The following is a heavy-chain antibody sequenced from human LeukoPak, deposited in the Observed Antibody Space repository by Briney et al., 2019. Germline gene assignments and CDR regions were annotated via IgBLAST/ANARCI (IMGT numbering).Heavy chain of an antibody. J-gene: IGHJ4*02. V-gene: IGHV3-7*01. Sequence: GGSLRLSCVASGFTSKTYWLNWVRQAPGKGLEWVANIKQDGSEKYYVDSVKGRFTISTDIAKNSLSLLMNSLRAEDTAVYYCARDGGSGILDWGQGTLVTVSS. CDR1: GFTSKTYW. CDR2: IKQDGSEK. CDR3: ARDGGSGILD. D-gene: IGHD3-10*01.